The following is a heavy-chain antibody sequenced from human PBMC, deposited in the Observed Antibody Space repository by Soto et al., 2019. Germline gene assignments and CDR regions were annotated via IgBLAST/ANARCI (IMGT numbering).Heavy chain of an antibody. J-gene: IGHJ5*02. CDR1: GFTFSSYA. V-gene: IGHV3-23*01. CDR2: ISGSGGST. D-gene: IGHD4-17*01. CDR3: AREVRDYGDPLFP. Sequence: EVQLLESGGGLVQPGGSLRLSCAASGFTFSSYAMSWVRQAPGKGLEWVSAISGSGGSTYYADSVKGRFTISRDNAKNSLYLQMNSLRDEDTAVYYCAREVRDYGDPLFPWGQGTLVTVSS.